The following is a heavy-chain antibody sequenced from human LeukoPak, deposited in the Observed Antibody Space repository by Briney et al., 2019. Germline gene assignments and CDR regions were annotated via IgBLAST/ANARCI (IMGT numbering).Heavy chain of an antibody. CDR2: ISSSGSTI. CDR1: GFTFSDYY. Sequence: GGSLRLSCAASGFTFSDYYMSWIRQAPGKGLEWVSYISSSGSTIYCADSVKGRFTISRDNAKNSLYLQMNSLRAEDTAVYYCARDWASGWYDYWGQGTLVTVSS. CDR3: ARDWASGWYDY. V-gene: IGHV3-11*01. D-gene: IGHD6-19*01. J-gene: IGHJ4*02.